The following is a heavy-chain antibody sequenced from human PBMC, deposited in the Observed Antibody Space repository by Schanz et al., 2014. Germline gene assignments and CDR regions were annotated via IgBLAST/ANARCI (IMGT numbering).Heavy chain of an antibody. Sequence: VQLVESGGGVVQPGGSLRLSCAASGFTFSDYYMNWIRQAPGKGLEWVSYISNSGYTIYYADSVKGRFTISRDNAKNSLYLKMNSRRAEDTAVYSCARAPPPYSSSPYYWYYGMDVWGQGTTVTVSS. V-gene: IGHV3-11*01. J-gene: IGHJ6*02. CDR3: ARAPPPYSSSPYYWYYGMDV. CDR2: ISNSGYTI. D-gene: IGHD6-6*01. CDR1: GFTFSDYY.